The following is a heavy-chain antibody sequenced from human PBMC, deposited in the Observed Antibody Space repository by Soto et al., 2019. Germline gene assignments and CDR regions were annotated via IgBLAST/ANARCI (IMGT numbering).Heavy chain of an antibody. CDR3: AKGMYDYGDYFDS. V-gene: IGHV3-23*01. J-gene: IGHJ4*02. Sequence: EVQLLESGGGLVQPGGSLRLSCAASGFTFYNYDMNCVRQAPGKGLEWVSGISGSGGSTSYADSVNGRFTISKHNSKNTVYSQMSSLRAEDTAVYYCAKGMYDYGDYFDSWGRGTLVTVSS. D-gene: IGHD4-17*01. CDR1: GFTFYNYD. CDR2: ISGSGGST.